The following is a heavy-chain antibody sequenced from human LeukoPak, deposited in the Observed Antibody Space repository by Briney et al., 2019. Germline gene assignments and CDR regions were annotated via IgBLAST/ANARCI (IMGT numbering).Heavy chain of an antibody. CDR2: VYYSGIT. Sequence: PSETLSLTCTVSGGSVNNNAYYWCWVRQPPGKGLEYIGNVYYSGITYYNPSLQSRVTISVDTSNNQFSLKLSSVTAADTAVYYCARSDYSGYFDYWGQGTLVSVSP. CDR1: GGSVNNNAYY. V-gene: IGHV4-39*01. CDR3: ARSDYSGYFDY. J-gene: IGHJ4*02. D-gene: IGHD4-11*01.